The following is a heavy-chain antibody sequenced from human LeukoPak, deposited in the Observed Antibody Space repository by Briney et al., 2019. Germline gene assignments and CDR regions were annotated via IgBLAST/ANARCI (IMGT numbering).Heavy chain of an antibody. V-gene: IGHV1-69*13. J-gene: IGHJ6*03. CDR3: ASGRDIVVVPAATVHYYYYYMDV. Sequence: ASVKVSCKASGGTFSSYAISWVRQAPGQGLEWMGGIIPIFGTANYAQKFQGRVTITADESTSTAYMELSSLRSEDTAVYYCASGRDIVVVPAATVHYYYYYMDVWGKGTTVTVSS. CDR2: IIPIFGTA. D-gene: IGHD2-2*01. CDR1: GGTFSSYA.